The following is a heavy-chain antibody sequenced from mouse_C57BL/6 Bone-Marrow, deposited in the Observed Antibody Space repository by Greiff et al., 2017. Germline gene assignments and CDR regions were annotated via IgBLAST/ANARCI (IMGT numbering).Heavy chain of an antibody. D-gene: IGHD1-1*01. CDR2: ISYDGSN. CDR3: ACSSPFAY. V-gene: IGHV3-6*01. J-gene: IGHJ3*01. Sequence: DVQLQESGPGLVKPSPSLSFTCSVTGYSITSGYYWNWIRQFPGNKLEWMGYISYDGSNNYNPSLKNRISITRDTSKNQFFLTLNSVTTEDTATYCCACSSPFAYWGQGTLVTVSA. CDR1: GYSITSGYY.